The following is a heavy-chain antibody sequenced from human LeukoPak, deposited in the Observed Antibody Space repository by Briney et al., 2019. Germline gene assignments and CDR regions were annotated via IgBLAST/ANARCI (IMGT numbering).Heavy chain of an antibody. CDR2: IIPIFGTA. Sequence: SVKVSCKASGGTFSSYAISWVRQAPGQGLEWMGGIIPIFGTANYAQKFQGRVTITADESTSTAYMELSSLRSEDTAVYYCARDLIPNTIFGVAIDNYYYYGMDVWGQGTTVTVSS. V-gene: IGHV1-69*13. CDR3: ARDLIPNTIFGVAIDNYYYYGMDV. CDR1: GGTFSSYA. D-gene: IGHD3-3*01. J-gene: IGHJ6*02.